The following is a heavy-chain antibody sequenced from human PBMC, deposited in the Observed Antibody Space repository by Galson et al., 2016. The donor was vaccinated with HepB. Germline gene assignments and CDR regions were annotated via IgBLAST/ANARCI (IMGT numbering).Heavy chain of an antibody. CDR1: GYSFTKYA. J-gene: IGHJ4*02. CDR2: TNADDGTT. Sequence: SVKVSCKASGYSFTKYAMHWVRQAPGHRLEWMGWTNADDGTTQYSQRFQDRVTITRDTPANTAYLQLSSLRSEDTAVYYCARNLIGGANFDYWGQGTLVPVSS. D-gene: IGHD3-16*01. V-gene: IGHV1-3*01. CDR3: ARNLIGGANFDY.